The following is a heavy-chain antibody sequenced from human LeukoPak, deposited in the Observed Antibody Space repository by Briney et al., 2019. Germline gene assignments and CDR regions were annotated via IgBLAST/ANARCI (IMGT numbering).Heavy chain of an antibody. CDR1: GGSFSGYY. D-gene: IGHD1-7*01. CDR3: ADRGAGTNSFDY. CDR2: INHSGST. J-gene: IGHJ4*02. V-gene: IGHV4-34*01. Sequence: SETLSLTCAVYGGSFSGYYWSWIRQPPGKGLEWIGEINHSGSTNYNPSLKSRVTISVDTSKNQFSLKLSSVTAAGTAVYYCADRGAGTNSFDYWGQGTLVTVSS.